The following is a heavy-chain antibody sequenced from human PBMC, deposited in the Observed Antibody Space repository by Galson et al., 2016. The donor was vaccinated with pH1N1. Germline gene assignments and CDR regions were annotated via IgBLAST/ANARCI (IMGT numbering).Heavy chain of an antibody. CDR3: VKGGDFDQ. Sequence: SVKVSCKASGYTFTTYGIHWVRQAPGQRLQWMGWINCGNGDTRYAERFQGRVIISRDTSTTTVYMYLTNLRPEDTAVFYCVKGGDFDQWGQGTLVTVSS. J-gene: IGHJ4*02. V-gene: IGHV1-3*01. D-gene: IGHD4-17*01. CDR2: INCGNGDT. CDR1: GYTFTTYG.